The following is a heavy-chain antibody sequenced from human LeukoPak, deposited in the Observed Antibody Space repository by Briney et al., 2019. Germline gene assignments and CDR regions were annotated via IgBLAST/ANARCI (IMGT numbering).Heavy chain of an antibody. V-gene: IGHV3-11*01. CDR1: GFTFSDYY. Sequence: GGSLRLSCAASGFTFSDYYMSWIRQAPGKGLEWVSYISSSGSTIYYADSVKGRFTISRDNAKNSLYLQMNSLRAEDTAVYYCARDLATVTAYYVDVWGKGTTVTVSS. CDR3: ARDLATVTAYYVDV. J-gene: IGHJ6*03. CDR2: ISSSGSTI. D-gene: IGHD4-11*01.